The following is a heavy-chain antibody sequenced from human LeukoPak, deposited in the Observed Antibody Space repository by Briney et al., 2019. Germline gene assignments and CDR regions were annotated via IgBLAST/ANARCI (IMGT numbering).Heavy chain of an antibody. J-gene: IGHJ6*02. CDR2: IYSGGST. Sequence: GGSLRLSCAASGFTFSSNYMSWVRQAPGKGLEWVSVIYSGGSTYYADSVKGRFTISRDNSKNTLCLQMNSLRAEDTAVYYCASNDYYYYGMDVWGQGTTVTVSS. V-gene: IGHV3-66*01. CDR3: ASNDYYYYGMDV. CDR1: GFTFSSNY.